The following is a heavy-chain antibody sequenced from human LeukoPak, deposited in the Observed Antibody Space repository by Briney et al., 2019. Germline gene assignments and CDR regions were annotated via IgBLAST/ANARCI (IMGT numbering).Heavy chain of an antibody. V-gene: IGHV4-39*01. D-gene: IGHD3-10*01. CDR3: ARQSYDAGSYSVLDH. CDR1: GGSISGSDYY. J-gene: IGHJ4*02. Sequence: SETLSLTCTVSGGSISGSDYYWGWIRQPPGKGLEWIGTIYYSGTTYYNPSLKSRLTISVDTSKNQFSLKLSSVTAADTAVYYCARQSYDAGSYSVLDHRGQGTLVTVSS. CDR2: IYYSGTT.